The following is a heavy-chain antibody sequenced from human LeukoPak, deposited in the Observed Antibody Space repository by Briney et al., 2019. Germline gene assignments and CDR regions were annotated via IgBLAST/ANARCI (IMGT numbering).Heavy chain of an antibody. Sequence: SETLSLTCTVSGGSISSYYWSWIRQPPGEGLEWIGYIYTSGSTYYNPSLKSRVTISVDTSKNQFSLKLSSVTAADTAVYYCAISSLDAFDIWGQGTMVTVSS. CDR1: GGSISSYY. V-gene: IGHV4-4*09. CDR2: IYTSGST. D-gene: IGHD2-2*01. CDR3: AISSLDAFDI. J-gene: IGHJ3*02.